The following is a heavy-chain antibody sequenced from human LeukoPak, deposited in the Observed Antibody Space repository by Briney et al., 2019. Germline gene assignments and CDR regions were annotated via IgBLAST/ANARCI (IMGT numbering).Heavy chain of an antibody. D-gene: IGHD5-12*01. CDR3: VKVGDSGYGEYYQH. CDR2: ISSAGGTT. V-gene: IGHV3-64D*06. J-gene: IGHJ1*01. CDR1: GFTFRDYP. Sequence: GGSLRLSCSASGFTFRDYPIHWVRQAPGEGLQYVSAISSAGGTTYYADSVRGRFTISRDNSKNTLCLQMSSLRAEDTALYYCVKVGDSGYGEYYQHWGQGTLVTVSS.